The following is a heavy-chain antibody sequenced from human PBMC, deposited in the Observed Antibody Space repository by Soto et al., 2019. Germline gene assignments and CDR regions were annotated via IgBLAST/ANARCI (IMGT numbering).Heavy chain of an antibody. CDR2: IIPIFGTA. V-gene: IGHV1-69*01. D-gene: IGHD3-10*01. CDR1: GGTFSSYA. J-gene: IGHJ6*02. Sequence: QVQLVQSGAEVKKPGSSVKVSCKASGGTFSSYAISWVRQAPGQGLEWMGGIIPIFGTANYAQKFQSRVTITADESTSTAYMELSSLRSEDTAVYYCARGPTYYYGSARYYYYGMDVWGQGTTVTVSS. CDR3: ARGPTYYYGSARYYYYGMDV.